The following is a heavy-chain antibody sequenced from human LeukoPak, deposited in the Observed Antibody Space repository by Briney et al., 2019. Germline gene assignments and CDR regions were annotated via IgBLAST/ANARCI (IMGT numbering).Heavy chain of an antibody. D-gene: IGHD1-26*01. Sequence: GGSLRLSCAASGFSFSGYSMTWVRQAPGKGLEWISYISAGSDYIYYADSVKGRFTVSRDNAKKSVSLQMNSLRAEDTAVCYCARWGLGPSFDYWGQGNLVTVAS. J-gene: IGHJ4*02. V-gene: IGHV3-21*05. CDR3: ARWGLGPSFDY. CDR2: ISAGSDYI. CDR1: GFSFSGYS.